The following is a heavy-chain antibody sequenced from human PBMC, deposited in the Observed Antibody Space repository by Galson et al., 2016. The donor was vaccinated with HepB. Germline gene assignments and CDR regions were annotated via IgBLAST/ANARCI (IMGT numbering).Heavy chain of an antibody. J-gene: IGHJ4*02. CDR1: GFNFNNFA. CDR3: AKDPDSGRNLAADS. V-gene: IGHV3-23*01. CDR2: ISDGGHRK. D-gene: IGHD1-26*01. Sequence: SLRLSCAASGFNFNNFAMSWVRQGPGRGLEWVSAISDGGHRKYYAASVKGRFTVSRDKSKNTVWLHMNSLRAEDPALYYCAKDPDSGRNLAADSWGQGTLVTVSS.